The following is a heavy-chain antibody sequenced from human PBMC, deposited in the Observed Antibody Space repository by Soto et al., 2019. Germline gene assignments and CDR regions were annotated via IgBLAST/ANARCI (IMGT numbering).Heavy chain of an antibody. CDR3: TKGAILDK. V-gene: IGHV3-23*05. D-gene: IGHD1-26*01. CDR1: GFPVSSYD. Sequence: EVQLLESGGGFVQPGGSLRLSCAASGFPVSSYDMSWVRQAPGQGLEWVSVFKMNIKQTYYADSVKGRFTISRDNSKSALYLQMNRLRAEDTAVYFWTKGAILDKWGQGTLVPVSS. J-gene: IGHJ4*02. CDR2: FKMNIKQT.